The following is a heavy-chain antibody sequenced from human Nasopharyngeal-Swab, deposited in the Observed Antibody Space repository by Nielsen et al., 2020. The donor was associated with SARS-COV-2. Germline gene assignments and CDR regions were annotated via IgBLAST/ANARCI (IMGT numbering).Heavy chain of an antibody. D-gene: IGHD3-22*01. CDR2: IYYSGST. CDR3: ASTYYYDSSGYGGMDV. Sequence: SETLSLTCTVSGGSISSSSYYWGWIRQPPGKGLEWIGSIYYSGSTYYNPSLKSRVTISVDTSKNQFSLKLSSVTAADTAVYYRASTYYYDSSGYGGMDVWGQGTTVTVSS. CDR1: GGSISSSSYY. J-gene: IGHJ6*02. V-gene: IGHV4-39*01.